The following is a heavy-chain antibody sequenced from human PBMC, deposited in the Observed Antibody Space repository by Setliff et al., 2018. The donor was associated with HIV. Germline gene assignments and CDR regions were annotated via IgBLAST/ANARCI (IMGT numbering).Heavy chain of an antibody. CDR2: INRDNGGI. J-gene: IGHJ3*01. CDR3: ARSGESFTTHFDA. CDR1: GYSFTAYQ. Sequence: ASVKVSCKTFGYSFTAYQMHWLRQAPGQGLEWMGRINRDNGGIDYAQKFQGRVTMTRDTSISTAYMELSSLISDDTAVYFCARSGESFTTHFDAWGQGTMVTVS. V-gene: IGHV1-2*06. D-gene: IGHD4-4*01.